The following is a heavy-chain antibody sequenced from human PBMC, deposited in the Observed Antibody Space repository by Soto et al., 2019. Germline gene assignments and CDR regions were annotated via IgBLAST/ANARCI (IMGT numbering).Heavy chain of an antibody. CDR1: GFTFTSSA. CDR3: AAEDSSSADEFDY. CDR2: IVVGSGNT. V-gene: IGHV1-58*01. J-gene: IGHJ4*02. D-gene: IGHD6-6*01. Sequence: SVKVSCKASGFTFTSSAVQWVRQARGQRLEWIGWIVVGSGNTNYARKFQERVTITRDMSTSTAYMELSSLRSEDTAVYYCAAEDSSSADEFDYWGQGTLVTVSS.